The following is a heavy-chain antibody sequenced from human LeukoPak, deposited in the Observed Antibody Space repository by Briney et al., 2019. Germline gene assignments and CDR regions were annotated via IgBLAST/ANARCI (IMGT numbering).Heavy chain of an antibody. D-gene: IGHD2-21*02. CDR1: GFIFNNSA. J-gene: IGHJ4*02. V-gene: IGHV3-23*01. CDR2: ISASGTSA. CDR3: VRWTTVTALDGGVFDF. Sequence: GGSLRLSCAASGFIFNNSALSWVRQAPGTGLEWVSAISASGTSAYYAVSVKGRFTISRDNSKNTLHLQMNNLRVADTAVYYCVRWTTVTALDGGVFDFWGQGALVTVSS.